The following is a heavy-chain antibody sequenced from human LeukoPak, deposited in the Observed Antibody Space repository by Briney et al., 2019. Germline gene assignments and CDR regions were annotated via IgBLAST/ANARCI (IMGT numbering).Heavy chain of an antibody. V-gene: IGHV4-34*01. D-gene: IGHD3-10*01. CDR2: INHSGST. Sequence: SETLSLTCAVYGGSFSGYYWSWIRQPPGKGLEWIGEINHSGSTNYNPSLKSRVTISVDTSKNQFSLIMSSVTAADTAIYYCARHQNYYGSGSYFDYWGQGTLVTVSS. J-gene: IGHJ4*02. CDR3: ARHQNYYGSGSYFDY. CDR1: GGSFSGYY.